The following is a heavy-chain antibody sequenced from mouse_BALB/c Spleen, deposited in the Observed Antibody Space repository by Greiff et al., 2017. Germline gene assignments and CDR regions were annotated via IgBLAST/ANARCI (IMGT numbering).Heavy chain of an antibody. D-gene: IGHD2-1*01. Sequence: EVHLVESGGGLVKPGGSLKLSCAASGFTFSSYAMSWVRQSPEKRLEWVAEISSGGSYTYYPDTVTGRFTISRDNAKNTLYLEMSSLRSEDTAMYYCARDDGNYRFDYWGQGTTLTVSS. V-gene: IGHV5-9-4*01. CDR2: ISSGGSYT. J-gene: IGHJ2*01. CDR1: GFTFSSYA. CDR3: ARDDGNYRFDY.